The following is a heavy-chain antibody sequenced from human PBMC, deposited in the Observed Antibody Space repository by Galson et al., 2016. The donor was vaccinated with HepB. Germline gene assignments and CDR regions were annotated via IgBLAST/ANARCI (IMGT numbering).Heavy chain of an antibody. CDR1: SDSVSSNNAV. Sequence: CAISSDSVSSNNAVWNWIRQSPSRGLEWLGKTYYRSDWIYDYAVSLKGRLTITSDTSKNQFSLQLNSVTPEDTAVYYCARGYCGGGACYDAREVFDYWGQGTLVTVSS. CDR3: ARGYCGGGACYDAREVFDY. D-gene: IGHD2-15*01. V-gene: IGHV6-1*01. CDR2: TYYRSDWIY. J-gene: IGHJ4*02.